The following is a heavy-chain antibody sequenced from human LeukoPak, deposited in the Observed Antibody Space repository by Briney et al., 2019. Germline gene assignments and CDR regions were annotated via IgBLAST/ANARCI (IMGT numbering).Heavy chain of an antibody. CDR2: VHLDGRT. CDR3: AREGGFYRPLDY. CDR1: GGSVINTNW. J-gene: IGHJ4*02. V-gene: IGHV4-4*02. Sequence: SGTLSLTCGVPGGSVINTNWWTWVRQPPGQGLEWIGEVHLDGRTNYNPSLESRLTMSVDVSENQVSLKLTSVTAADTAVYYCAREGGFYRPLDYSGQGTLVTVSS. D-gene: IGHD3-3*01.